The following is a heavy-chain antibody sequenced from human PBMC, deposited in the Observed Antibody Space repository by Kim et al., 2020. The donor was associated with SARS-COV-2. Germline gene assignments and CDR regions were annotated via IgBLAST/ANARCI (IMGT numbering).Heavy chain of an antibody. CDR3: AKATTGHYYYMDV. D-gene: IGHD4-17*01. CDR1: GGSISSYY. V-gene: IGHV4-59*08. CDR2: IYYSGSTRST. J-gene: IGHJ6*03. Sequence: SETLSLTCTVSGGSISSYYWSWIRQPPGKGLEWIGYIYYSGSTRSTNYNSSLQSRVAISVDTYKNQFSLKLSSVTAADTAVYYCAKATTGHYYYMDVWGKGTTVTVSS.